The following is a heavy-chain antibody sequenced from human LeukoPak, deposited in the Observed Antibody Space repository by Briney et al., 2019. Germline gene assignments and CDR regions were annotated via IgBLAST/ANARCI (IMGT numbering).Heavy chain of an antibody. V-gene: IGHV3-74*01. CDR1: EFTFSSFY. Sequence: GGSLRLSCAASEFTFSSFYMHWVRQAPGKELVGVSRINSDGSGIRYEDSVKGRFTISRDNAKNTLYLQMNSLRAEDTAVYYCARERRSSGWYDAFDMRGQGTMVTVSS. CDR2: INSDGSGI. D-gene: IGHD6-19*01. CDR3: ARERRSSGWYDAFDM. J-gene: IGHJ3*02.